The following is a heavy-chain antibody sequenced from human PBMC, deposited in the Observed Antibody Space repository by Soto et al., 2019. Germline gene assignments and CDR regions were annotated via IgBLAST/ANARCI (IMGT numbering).Heavy chain of an antibody. CDR1: GGSISTGGNY. J-gene: IGHJ6*02. CDR3: ARASTVTTTLLDV. CDR2: IDCSGST. D-gene: IGHD4-17*01. V-gene: IGHV4-31*03. Sequence: QVQLQESGPGLVKPSQTLSLTCTVSGGSISTGGNYWSWIRQHPGKGLEWIGYIDCSGSTYYNPSLKGRVPISVDTSKNQFALKLPSVTAADTAVYYCARASTVTTTLLDVWGHGTTVTVSS.